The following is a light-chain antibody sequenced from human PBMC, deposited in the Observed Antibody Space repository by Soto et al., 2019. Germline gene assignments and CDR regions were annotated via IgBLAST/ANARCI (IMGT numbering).Light chain of an antibody. Sequence: SYELTQPPSVSVSPGQTASITCSGDKLGDKYACWYQQKPGQSPVLVIYQDNKRPSGIPERFSGSNSGNTATLTISGAQAMDEADYYCQSWDSNSGVFGGGTKVTVL. CDR1: KLGDKY. CDR3: QSWDSNSGV. CDR2: QDN. J-gene: IGLJ2*01. V-gene: IGLV3-1*01.